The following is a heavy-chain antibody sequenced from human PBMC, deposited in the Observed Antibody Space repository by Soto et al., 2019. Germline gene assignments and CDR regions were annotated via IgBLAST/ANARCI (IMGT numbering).Heavy chain of an antibody. CDR1: GGCICSCKYY. D-gene: IGHD3-16*02. CDR2: IYYSGST. J-gene: IGHJ3*02. CDR3: ARGVYYDYVWGSYRYRGRVEAEAFDI. Sequence: SETLSLTFAVSGGCICSCKYYRSGIRQPPGKGLEWIGYIYYSGSTYYNPSLKSRVTISVDTSKNQFSLKLSSVTAADTAVYYCARGVYYDYVWGSYRYRGRVEAEAFDIWGQGTMVT. V-gene: IGHV4-30-4*01.